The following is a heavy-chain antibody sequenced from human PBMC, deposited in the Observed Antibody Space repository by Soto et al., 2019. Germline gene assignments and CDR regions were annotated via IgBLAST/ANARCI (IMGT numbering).Heavy chain of an antibody. J-gene: IGHJ5*02. CDR2: IYYSGST. Sequence: SETLSHTCVVSGGSLRRYYWIWIRQPPGKGLEWIGYIYYSGSTKYNPSLKSRVTILVDTSKTQFSLKLRSVTGADTAVYYCASMYISSWYWFDPWGKGTLVTVSS. CDR3: ASMYISSWYWFDP. D-gene: IGHD6-13*01. V-gene: IGHV4-59*01. CDR1: GGSLRRYY.